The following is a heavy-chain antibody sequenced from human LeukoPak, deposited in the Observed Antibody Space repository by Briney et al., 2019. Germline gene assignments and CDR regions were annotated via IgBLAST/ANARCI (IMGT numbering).Heavy chain of an antibody. CDR1: GGSFSSHY. CDR2: ISYIGST. Sequence: PSETLSLTCTVSGGSFSSHYWSWIRQPPGKGLEWIGYISYIGSTNCNPSLKSRVTISVDTSKKQFSLKLSSVTAADTAVYYCARDPTTVTKGLDVWGQGTMVTVSS. D-gene: IGHD4-17*01. J-gene: IGHJ3*01. CDR3: ARDPTTVTKGLDV. V-gene: IGHV4-59*11.